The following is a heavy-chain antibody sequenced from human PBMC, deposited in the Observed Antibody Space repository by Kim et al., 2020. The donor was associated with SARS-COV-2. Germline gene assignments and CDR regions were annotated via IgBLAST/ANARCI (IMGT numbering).Heavy chain of an antibody. J-gene: IGHJ6*02. V-gene: IGHV3-30*18. Sequence: GGSLRLSCAASGFTFSSYGMHWVRQAPGKGLEWVAVISYDGSNKYYADSVKGRFTISRDNSKNTLYLQMNSLRAEDTAVYYCAKSITMVRGAPMDVWGQGTTVTVSS. CDR2: ISYDGSNK. D-gene: IGHD3-10*01. CDR1: GFTFSSYG. CDR3: AKSITMVRGAPMDV.